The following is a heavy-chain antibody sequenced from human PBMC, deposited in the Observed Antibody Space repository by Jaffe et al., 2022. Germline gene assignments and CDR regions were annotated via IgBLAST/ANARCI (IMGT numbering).Heavy chain of an antibody. CDR1: GYSISSGYY. Sequence: QVQLQESGPGLVKPSETLSLTCAVSGYSISSGYYWGWIRQPPGKGLEWIGSIYHSGSTYYNPSLKSRVTISVDTSKNQFSLKLSSVTAADTAVYYCARLNPAWELLGRGAFDIWGQGTMVTVSS. CDR2: IYHSGST. J-gene: IGHJ3*02. V-gene: IGHV4-38-2*01. D-gene: IGHD1-26*01. CDR3: ARLNPAWELLGRGAFDI.